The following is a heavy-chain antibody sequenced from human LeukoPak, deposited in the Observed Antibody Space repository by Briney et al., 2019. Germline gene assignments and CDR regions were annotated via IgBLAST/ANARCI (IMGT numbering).Heavy chain of an antibody. J-gene: IGHJ5*02. Sequence: SVKVSCKASGGTFSSYAISWVRQAPGQGLEWMGGIIPIFGTANYAQKFQGRVTITADESTSTAYMELSSLRSEDTAVYYCARDCSSTSCYLTEPPGFDPWGQGTLVTVPS. CDR2: IIPIFGTA. CDR1: GGTFSSYA. CDR3: ARDCSSTSCYLTEPPGFDP. V-gene: IGHV1-69*13. D-gene: IGHD2-2*01.